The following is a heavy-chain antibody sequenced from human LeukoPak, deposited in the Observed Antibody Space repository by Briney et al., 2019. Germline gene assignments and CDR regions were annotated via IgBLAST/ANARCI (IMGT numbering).Heavy chain of an antibody. J-gene: IGHJ4*02. CDR1: GFTISFYW. CDR3: ASDKAGIAVAV. V-gene: IGHV3-74*01. D-gene: IGHD6-19*01. CDR2: INGDGSST. Sequence: GGSLRLSCAASGFTISFYWMHWVRQAPGKGLVWVSRINGDGSSTSYADSVKGRFTISRDNAKNTLYLQMNSLRVEDTAVYYCASDKAGIAVAVWGQGTLVTVSS.